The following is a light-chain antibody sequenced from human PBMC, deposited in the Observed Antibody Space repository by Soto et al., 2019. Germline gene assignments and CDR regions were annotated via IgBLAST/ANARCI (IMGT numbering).Light chain of an antibody. CDR3: QQYRNWPLT. Sequence: EIVLTQSPGTLSLSPGERATLSCRASESVSSKLVWYQQKPGQAPRLLIHDASTRATGIPARFSGSGSGTEFTLTIDSLQSDDFAVYLCQQYRNWPLTFGGGTKVDNK. CDR1: ESVSSK. V-gene: IGKV3-15*01. J-gene: IGKJ4*01. CDR2: DAS.